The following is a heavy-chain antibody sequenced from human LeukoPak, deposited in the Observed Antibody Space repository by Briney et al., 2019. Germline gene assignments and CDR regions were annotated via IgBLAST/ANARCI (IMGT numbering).Heavy chain of an antibody. CDR1: GFTFSSYS. J-gene: IGHJ4*02. D-gene: IGHD3-22*01. CDR3: ARDDSSGYFDY. CDR2: ISSSSSYI. V-gene: IGHV3-21*01. Sequence: GGSLRLSCAASGFTFSSYSMNWVRQAPGKGLEWVSSISSSSSYIYYADSVKGRFTISRDNAKNSLYLQMNSLRAEDTAVYYCARDDSSGYFDYWGQGTLVTVSS.